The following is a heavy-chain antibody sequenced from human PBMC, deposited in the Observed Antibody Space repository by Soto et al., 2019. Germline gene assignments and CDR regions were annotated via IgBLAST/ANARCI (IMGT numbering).Heavy chain of an antibody. Sequence: HPGGSLRLSCAASGLTFSSYAMSWVLQAPGKGLEWVTAINGGSTTYYADSVKGRFTISRDNSKNTLYLQMKSLRAEDTAVYYCAKDKDWSGVYGMDVWGQGTTVTVYS. D-gene: IGHD3-3*01. J-gene: IGHJ6*02. CDR3: AKDKDWSGVYGMDV. CDR1: GLTFSSYA. V-gene: IGHV3-23*01. CDR2: INGGSTT.